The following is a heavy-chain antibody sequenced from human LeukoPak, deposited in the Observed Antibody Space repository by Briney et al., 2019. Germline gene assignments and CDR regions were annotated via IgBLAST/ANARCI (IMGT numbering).Heavy chain of an antibody. CDR1: GDSVSSNSAA. CDR3: ARGSVAAAGLENDAFDI. J-gene: IGHJ3*02. Sequence: SQTLSLTCAISGDSVSSNSAAWNWIRQSPSRGLEWLGRTYYRSKWYNDYAVSVKSRITINPDTSKNQFSLQLNSVTPEDTAVYYCARGSVAAAGLENDAFDIWGQGTMVTVSS. D-gene: IGHD6-13*01. V-gene: IGHV6-1*01. CDR2: TYYRSKWYN.